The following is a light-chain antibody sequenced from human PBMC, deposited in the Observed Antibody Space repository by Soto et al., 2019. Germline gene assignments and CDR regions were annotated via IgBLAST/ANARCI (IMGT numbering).Light chain of an antibody. Sequence: DIQMTQSPSSLSASVGDRVTITCRASQTISTDLNWYQQEPGKAPKLLIYDASSLQSGVPSRFSGSGSGTDFTLTISSLQPEDFAAYYCQQSQGIPYTFGQGTKLEIK. J-gene: IGKJ2*01. CDR2: DAS. CDR3: QQSQGIPYT. CDR1: QTISTD. V-gene: IGKV1-39*01.